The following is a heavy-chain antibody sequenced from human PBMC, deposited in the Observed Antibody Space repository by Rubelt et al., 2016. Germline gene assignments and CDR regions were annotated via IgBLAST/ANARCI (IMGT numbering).Heavy chain of an antibody. V-gene: IGHV1-2*02. J-gene: IGHJ4*02. CDR3: ARDWAGATNPFDY. CDR2: MDPNSGNT. CDR1: GYTFSGYY. D-gene: IGHD5-12*01. Sequence: QVQLVQSGAEVKKPRASVKVSCKASGYTFSGYYMHWVRQAPGQGLEWMGWMDPNSGNTGYAQKLQGRVTMTTDKSTSTGYMGLRSLRSDDTAVYYCARDWAGATNPFDYWGQGTLVTVSS.